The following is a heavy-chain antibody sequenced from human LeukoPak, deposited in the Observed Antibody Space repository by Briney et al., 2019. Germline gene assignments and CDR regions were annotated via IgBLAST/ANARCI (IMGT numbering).Heavy chain of an antibody. J-gene: IGHJ4*02. CDR1: GFIFSSYG. Sequence: PGGSLRLSCAASGFIFSSYGMSWVRQAPGKGLEWVSYISSSGSTIYYADSVKGRFTISGDNAKNSLYLQMNSLRVEDTAVYYCARDRRYYYDSSGYYYFDYWGQGTLVTVSS. CDR2: ISSSGSTI. CDR3: ARDRRYYYDSSGYYYFDY. D-gene: IGHD3-22*01. V-gene: IGHV3-48*04.